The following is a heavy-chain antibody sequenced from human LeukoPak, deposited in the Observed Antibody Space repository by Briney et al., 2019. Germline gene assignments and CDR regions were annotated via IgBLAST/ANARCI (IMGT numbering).Heavy chain of an antibody. CDR1: GFTVSSNY. CDR2: TYSGGST. CDR3: ASGSGSYRTPYYYMDV. V-gene: IGHV3-53*01. Sequence: GGSLRLSCAASGFTVSSNYMSWVRQAPGKGLEWVSVTYSGGSTYYADSVKGRFTISRDNSKNTLYLQMNSLRAEDTAVYYCASGSGSYRTPYYYMDVWGTGTTVTVSS. J-gene: IGHJ6*03. D-gene: IGHD3-10*01.